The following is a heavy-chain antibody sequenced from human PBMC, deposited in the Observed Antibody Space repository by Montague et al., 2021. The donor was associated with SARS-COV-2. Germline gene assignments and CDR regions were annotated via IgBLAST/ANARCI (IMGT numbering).Heavy chain of an antibody. D-gene: IGHD3-9*01. Sequence: TLSLTCSVSGSSIFSGAYYWGWIRQSPGKSLEWIGYIYYTGTTYYNPFLKSRLSMSVDTSKDQFSLKLSSVTAADTAIYYCARTYYNFLTSYYRWYFDLWGRGTLVSVSS. CDR3: ARTYYNFLTSYYRWYFDL. CDR1: GSSIFSGAYY. CDR2: IYYTGTT. V-gene: IGHV4-31*03. J-gene: IGHJ2*01.